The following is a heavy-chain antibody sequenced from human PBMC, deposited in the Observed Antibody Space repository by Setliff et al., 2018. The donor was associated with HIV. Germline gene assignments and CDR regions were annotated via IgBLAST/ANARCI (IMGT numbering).Heavy chain of an antibody. CDR1: GGSISSYY. D-gene: IGHD5-18*01. CDR3: ARVGLGGYSYVGAFDI. V-gene: IGHV4-59*01. J-gene: IGHJ3*02. Sequence: SETLSLTCTVSGGSISSYYWSWIRQPPGKGLEWIGYIYYSGSTNYNPSLKSRVTISVDTSKNQFSLKLSSVTAADTAVYYCARVGLGGYSYVGAFDIWGQGTMVTVS. CDR2: IYYSGST.